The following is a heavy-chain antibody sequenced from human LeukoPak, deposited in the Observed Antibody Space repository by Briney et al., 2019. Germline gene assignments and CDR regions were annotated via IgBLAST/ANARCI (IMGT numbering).Heavy chain of an antibody. V-gene: IGHV1-46*01. D-gene: IGHD1-26*01. J-gene: IGHJ5*02. CDR2: INPSGGST. CDR3: ARDRVRIPATGIYYNWFDP. CDR1: GYTFSNYY. Sequence: ASVKVSCKASGYTFSNYYMHWVRQAPGQGLEWMGIINPSGGSTSYAQKFQDRVTMTRDMSTSTVYMELSSLTSEDTAVYYCARDRVRIPATGIYYNWFDPWGQGTLVTVSS.